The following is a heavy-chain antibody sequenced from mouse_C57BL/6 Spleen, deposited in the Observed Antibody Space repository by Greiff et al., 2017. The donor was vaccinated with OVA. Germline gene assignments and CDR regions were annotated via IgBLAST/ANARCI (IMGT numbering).Heavy chain of an antibody. J-gene: IGHJ3*01. D-gene: IGHD2-3*01. V-gene: IGHV3-6*01. CDR2: ISYDGSN. CDR1: GYSITSGYY. Sequence: ESGPGLVKPSQSLSLTCSVTGYSITSGYYWNWIRQFPGNKLEWMGYISYDGSNNYNPSLKNRISITRDTSKNQFFLKLNSVTTEDTATYYCARGYDGYYGRFAYWGQGTLVTVSA. CDR3: ARGYDGYYGRFAY.